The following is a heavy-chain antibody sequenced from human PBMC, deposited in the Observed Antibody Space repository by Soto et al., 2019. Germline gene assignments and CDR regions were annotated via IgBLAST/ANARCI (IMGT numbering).Heavy chain of an antibody. V-gene: IGHV1-2*02. CDR2: INPNSGGT. D-gene: IGHD3-3*01. J-gene: IGHJ6*04. CDR1: GYTFTGYY. Sequence: ASVKVSCKASGYTFTGYYMHWVRQAPGQGLEWMGWINPNSGGTNYAQKFQGRVTMTRDTSISTAYMELSRLRSDDTAVYYCARDNYDFWSGYRQNYGMDCLGKETTVTASS. CDR3: ARDNYDFWSGYRQNYGMDC.